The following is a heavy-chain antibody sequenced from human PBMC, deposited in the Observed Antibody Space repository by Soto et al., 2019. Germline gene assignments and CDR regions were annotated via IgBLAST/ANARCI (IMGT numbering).Heavy chain of an antibody. Sequence: EVQLVESGGGLVKPGGSLRLSGAASGFAFSKFRMNWVPQPPGKGLEWVSSINDRSNYIYYADSVKGRFTISRDNAINSRYLQMNSLRPDDTAVYYCANLPSCSSSTCLDYWGRGTLVTVSS. CDR1: GFAFSKFR. CDR3: ANLPSCSSSTCLDY. V-gene: IGHV3-21*06. D-gene: IGHD2-15*01. CDR2: INDRSNYI. J-gene: IGHJ4*02.